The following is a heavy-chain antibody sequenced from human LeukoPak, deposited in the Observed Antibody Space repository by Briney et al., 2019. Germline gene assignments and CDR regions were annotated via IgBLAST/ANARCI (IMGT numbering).Heavy chain of an antibody. Sequence: SETLSLTCTVSGVSISSYSWSWVRQPAGKGLDWIGRIYTSGSTNYNPSLKSRVTMSVDTSKNQFSLKLSSVTAADTAVYYCARDTYNYGSSAYYFDYWGQGTLVTVSS. CDR1: GVSISSYS. CDR3: ARDTYNYGSSAYYFDY. J-gene: IGHJ4*02. CDR2: IYTSGST. D-gene: IGHD5-18*01. V-gene: IGHV4-4*07.